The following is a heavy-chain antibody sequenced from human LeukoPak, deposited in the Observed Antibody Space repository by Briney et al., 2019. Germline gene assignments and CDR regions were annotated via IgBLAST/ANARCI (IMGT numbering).Heavy chain of an antibody. CDR2: IYHSGST. J-gene: IGHJ4*02. V-gene: IGHV4-30-2*01. CDR3: ARGDDSSGYYLDY. Sequence: PSQTLSLTCAVSGGSISSGGYSWNWIRQPPGKGLEWIGYIYHSGSTYYNPSLKSRVTISVDRSKNQFSLKLSSVTAADTAVYYCARGDDSSGYYLDYWGQGTLVTVSS. CDR1: GGSISSGGYS. D-gene: IGHD3-22*01.